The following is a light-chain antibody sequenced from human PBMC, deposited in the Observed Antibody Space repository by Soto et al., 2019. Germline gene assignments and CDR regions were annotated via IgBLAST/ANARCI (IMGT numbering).Light chain of an antibody. Sequence: DIQMTQSPSSLSASVGDRVTITCRASQAIRNDLPWYQQKPGRAPKRLIYGSSSLQSGVPSRFRGSGSGTEFTLTISSLQPEDFATYYCLQHNVFPRTFGQGTKVEIK. CDR2: GSS. CDR1: QAIRND. V-gene: IGKV1-17*01. J-gene: IGKJ1*01. CDR3: LQHNVFPRT.